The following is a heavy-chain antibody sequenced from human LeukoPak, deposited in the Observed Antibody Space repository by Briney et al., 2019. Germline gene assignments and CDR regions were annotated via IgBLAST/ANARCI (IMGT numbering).Heavy chain of an antibody. V-gene: IGHV4-61*02. Sequence: SETLSLTCTVSGGSISSGSYHWSWIRQPAGKRLEWNGRIYTSGSTNYNPSLKSRVTISVNTSKNQFSLKLSSVTAADTAVYYCAWQGTYDSSGDDAFDIWGQGTMVTVSS. CDR2: IYTSGST. J-gene: IGHJ3*02. D-gene: IGHD3-22*01. CDR3: AWQGTYDSSGDDAFDI. CDR1: GGSISSGSYH.